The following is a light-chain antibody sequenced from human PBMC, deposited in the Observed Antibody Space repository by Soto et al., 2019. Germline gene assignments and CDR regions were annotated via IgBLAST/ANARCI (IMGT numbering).Light chain of an antibody. J-gene: IGLJ3*02. Sequence: QSVLTQPASVSGSPGQSITISCTGTSGDVGGSDFVSWYQLHPGEAPKVLIYDVRNRPSGISNRFSASKSGNTASLTISGLQAEDEAEYYCSSYTPINTVVFGGGIKLTVL. V-gene: IGLV2-14*03. CDR2: DVR. CDR3: SSYTPINTVV. CDR1: SGDVGGSDF.